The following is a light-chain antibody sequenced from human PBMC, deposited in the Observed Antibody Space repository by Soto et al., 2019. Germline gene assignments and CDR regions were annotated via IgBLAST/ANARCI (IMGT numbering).Light chain of an antibody. J-gene: IGKJ1*01. CDR2: WAS. CDR1: QSVLYSSNNKNF. Sequence: DIVMTQSPDSLAVSLGERATINCKSSQSVLYSSNNKNFLAWYQQKPGQPPKLLIYWASTRESGVPDRFSGSGSGTDFTLTISSLQAEDVAVYYCQQYYRTQTFGQGTKVEI. CDR3: QQYYRTQT. V-gene: IGKV4-1*01.